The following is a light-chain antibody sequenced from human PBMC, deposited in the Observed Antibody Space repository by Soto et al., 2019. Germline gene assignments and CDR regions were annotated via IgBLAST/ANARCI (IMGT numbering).Light chain of an antibody. CDR2: GAS. J-gene: IGKJ5*01. V-gene: IGKV3-15*01. CDR3: QQYDNWPPIT. CDR1: QSINND. Sequence: EVVMTQSPATLSVSPGERATLSCRASQSINNDLAWYQHKPGQAPRLLIYGASTRAIGVPARFSGSGSGTEFTLTIDSLQSDDFAVYYCQQYDNWPPITFGQGTRLVIK.